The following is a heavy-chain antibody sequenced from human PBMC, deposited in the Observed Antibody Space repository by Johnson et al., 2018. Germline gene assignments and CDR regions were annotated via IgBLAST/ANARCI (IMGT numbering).Heavy chain of an antibody. D-gene: IGHD5-24*01. CDR1: GYTFTAYE. Sequence: QVQLQESGAEVKTPGASVRVSCKASGYTFTAYEISWVRQATGQGLEWMGWMTSKTGKTDYAQKFQGRVTMTRDTSISTAYMELSSLRSEDTAMYYCATQGNGHRLWGQGTMVTVSS. J-gene: IGHJ3*01. CDR3: ATQGNGHRL. CDR2: MTSKTGKT. V-gene: IGHV1-8*01.